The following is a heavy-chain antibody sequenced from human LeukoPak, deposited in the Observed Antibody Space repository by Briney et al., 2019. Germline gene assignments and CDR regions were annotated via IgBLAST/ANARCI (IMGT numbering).Heavy chain of an antibody. CDR1: GFTFSDYY. V-gene: IGHV3-11*04. D-gene: IGHD3-3*01. CDR3: ARDPPVEYYDFWSGYYSFDY. Sequence: PGGSLRLSCAASGFTFSDYYMSWIRQAPGKGLEWVSYISSSGSTIHYADSVKGRFTISRDNAKNSLYLQMNSLRAEDTAVYYCARDPPVEYYDFWSGYYSFDYWGQGTLVTVSS. CDR2: ISSSGSTI. J-gene: IGHJ4*02.